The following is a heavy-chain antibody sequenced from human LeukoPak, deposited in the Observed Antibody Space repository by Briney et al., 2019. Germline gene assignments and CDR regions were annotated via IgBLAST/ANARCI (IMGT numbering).Heavy chain of an antibody. J-gene: IGHJ3*02. D-gene: IGHD1-26*01. CDR3: ARVIGWDEPFDI. V-gene: IGHV3-23*01. CDR2: INGSGDRT. CDR1: GFTFSSYA. Sequence: GGSLRLSCAASGFTFSSYAMSWVRQAPGKGLEWVSDINGSGDRTYYADSVKGRFTVSRDNAKNTLYLQMNSLRAEDTAVYYCARVIGWDEPFDIWGQGTMVTVSS.